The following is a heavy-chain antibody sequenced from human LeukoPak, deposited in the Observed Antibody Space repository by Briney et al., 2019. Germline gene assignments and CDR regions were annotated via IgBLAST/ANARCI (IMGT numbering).Heavy chain of an antibody. CDR1: GFSFRGYG. CDR3: ARGRGGPPFDY. V-gene: IGHV3-64*02. CDR2: ISADGGTT. J-gene: IGHJ4*02. Sequence: PGGSLRLSCAASGFSFRGYGMHWVRQAPGKGLEYVSAISADGGTTYYADSVKDRFIISRDNSKNTLYLQMGSLRNEDMAVYYCARGRGGPPFDYWGQGALVTVFS.